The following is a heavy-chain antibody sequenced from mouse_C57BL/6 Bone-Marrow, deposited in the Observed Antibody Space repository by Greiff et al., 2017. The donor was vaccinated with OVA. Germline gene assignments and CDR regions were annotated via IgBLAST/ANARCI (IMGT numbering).Heavy chain of an antibody. CDR1: GFNIKNTY. V-gene: IGHV14-3*01. CDR3: ASVRWLPYYYAMDY. D-gene: IGHD2-2*01. J-gene: IGHJ4*01. CDR2: IDPANGNT. Sequence: EVQLQQSVAELVRPGASVKLSCTASGFNIKNTYMHWVKQRPEQGLEWIGRIDPANGNTKYAPKFQGKATITADKSSNTAYLQLNSLTSEDTAIYYGASVRWLPYYYAMDYWGQGTSVTVSS.